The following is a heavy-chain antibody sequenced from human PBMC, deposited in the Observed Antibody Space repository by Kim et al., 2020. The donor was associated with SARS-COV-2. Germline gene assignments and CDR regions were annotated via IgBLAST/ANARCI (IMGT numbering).Heavy chain of an antibody. CDR2: INAGNGNT. CDR1: GYTFTSYA. D-gene: IGHD1-26*01. CDR3: ARAGTVRRGATDAFDI. Sequence: ASVKVSCKASGYTFTSYAMHWVRQAPGQRLEWMGWINAGNGNTKYSQKFQGRVTITRDTSASTAYMELSSLRSEDTAVYYCARAGTVRRGATDAFDIWGQGTMVTVSS. V-gene: IGHV1-3*01. J-gene: IGHJ3*02.